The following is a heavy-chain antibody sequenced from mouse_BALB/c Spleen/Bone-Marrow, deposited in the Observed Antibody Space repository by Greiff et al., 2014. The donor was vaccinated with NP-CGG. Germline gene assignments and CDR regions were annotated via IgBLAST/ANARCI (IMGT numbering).Heavy chain of an antibody. V-gene: IGHV1-54*01. CDR2: INPGSGGT. Sequence: QVQLQQPGAELVRPGTSVKVSCKASGYALTNYLIEWVKQRPGQGLEWIGVINPGSGGTNYNEKFKGKATLTADKSPSTAYMQLSSLTSDDSAVYFCARDGDYDEGYAMDYWGQGTSVTVSS. CDR3: ARDGDYDEGYAMDY. J-gene: IGHJ4*01. CDR1: GYALTNYL. D-gene: IGHD2-4*01.